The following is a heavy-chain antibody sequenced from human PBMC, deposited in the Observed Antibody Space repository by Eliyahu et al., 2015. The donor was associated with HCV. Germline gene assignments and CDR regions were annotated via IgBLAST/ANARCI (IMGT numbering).Heavy chain of an antibody. V-gene: IGHV3-30*02. Sequence: QMQLVESGGGVVQPGRSLTLSXXASGXPXNTYGMHWVRQAPGKGLEWLAFIRDDGRDKFYADSVKGRFTISRDNSKNTLSLRLNSLTADDTGVYYCATESESGTSAGRIDHWGQGTLVTVSS. CDR1: GXPXNTYG. J-gene: IGHJ4*02. CDR3: ATESESGTSAGRIDH. CDR2: IRDDGRDK. D-gene: IGHD3-10*01.